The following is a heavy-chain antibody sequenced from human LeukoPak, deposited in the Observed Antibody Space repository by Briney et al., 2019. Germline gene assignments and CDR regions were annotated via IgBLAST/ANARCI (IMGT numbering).Heavy chain of an antibody. D-gene: IGHD3-22*01. CDR1: GFTFSTYW. CDR2: ISSDGSNT. V-gene: IGHV3-74*01. Sequence: PGGSLRLSCAASGFTFSTYWMHWVRQAPGKGLVWVSRISSDGSNTNYADSVKGRFTISRDNSKNTLYLQMNSLRAEDTAVYYCAKDFSPTYYYDSSGYYPWGQGTLVTVSS. CDR3: AKDFSPTYYYDSSGYYP. J-gene: IGHJ5*02.